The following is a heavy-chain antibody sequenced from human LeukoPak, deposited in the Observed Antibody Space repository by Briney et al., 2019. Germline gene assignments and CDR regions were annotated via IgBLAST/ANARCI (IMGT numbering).Heavy chain of an antibody. D-gene: IGHD6-13*01. J-gene: IGHJ6*02. V-gene: IGHV3-7*04. CDR3: ARLRPYSSTWYAYYGMDV. Sequence: GGSLRLSCVASGFTFSSYWMSWVRQAPGRGLEWVANTKEDGTQNYYVDSVKGRFTISRDNAKNSLYLQMNSLRADETAVYYCARLRPYSSTWYAYYGMDVWGQGTTVTVSS. CDR2: TKEDGTQN. CDR1: GFTFSSYW.